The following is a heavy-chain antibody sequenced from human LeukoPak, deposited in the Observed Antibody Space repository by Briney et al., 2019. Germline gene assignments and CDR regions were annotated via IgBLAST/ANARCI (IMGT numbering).Heavy chain of an antibody. CDR1: GYTFTDLY. CDR3: ARDRITMIVVEVFDY. V-gene: IGHV1-2*02. D-gene: IGHD3-22*01. Sequence: ASAKVSCKASGYTFTDLYVHWGPQAPGQRLEWMGWLNPNSRSTNYAQNFQGRVTMTRDTSISTAYMELSRLRSDDTAVYYCARDRITMIVVEVFDYWGQGTLVTVSS. CDR2: LNPNSRST. J-gene: IGHJ4*02.